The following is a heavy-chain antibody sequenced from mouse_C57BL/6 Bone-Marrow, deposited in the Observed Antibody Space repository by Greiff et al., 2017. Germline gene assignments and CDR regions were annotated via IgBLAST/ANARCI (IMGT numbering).Heavy chain of an antibody. V-gene: IGHV1-52*01. CDR2: IDPSDSET. CDR3: ARWGGYYGY. D-gene: IGHD2-3*01. CDR1: GYTFTSYW. J-gene: IGHJ2*01. Sequence: QVQLQQPGAELVRPGSSVKLSCKASGYTFTSYWMDWVKQRPVQGLDWIGNIDPSDSETHYNQKFKDKATLTVAKSSSTAYMQLSSLTSEDSTVYYCARWGGYYGYWGQGTTLTVAS.